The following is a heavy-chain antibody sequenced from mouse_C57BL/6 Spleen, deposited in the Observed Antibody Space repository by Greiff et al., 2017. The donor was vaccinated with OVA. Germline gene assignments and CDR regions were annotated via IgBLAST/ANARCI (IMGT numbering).Heavy chain of an antibody. CDR3: ARDSTGYAMDY. CDR1: GYTFTSYW. Sequence: QVQLQQPGAELVKPGASVKMSCKASGYTFTSYWITWVKQRPGQGLEWIGDIYPGSGSTNYNEKFKSKATLTVDTSSSTAYLQLSSLTSEDSAVYYCARDSTGYAMDYWGQGTTVTVSS. V-gene: IGHV1-55*01. CDR2: IYPGSGST. J-gene: IGHJ4*01.